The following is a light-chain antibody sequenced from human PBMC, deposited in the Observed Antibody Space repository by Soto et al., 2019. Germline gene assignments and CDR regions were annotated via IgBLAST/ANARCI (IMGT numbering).Light chain of an antibody. J-gene: IGKJ1*01. CDR3: QQYGSSPRA. Sequence: EIVMTQSPDTLSVSPGERVTLSCRASQSVSSSYLAWYQQKPGQAPRLLIYGASSRATGIPDRFSGSGSGTDFTLTISRLEPEDFAVYYCQQYGSSPRAFGQGTKVDI. CDR2: GAS. CDR1: QSVSSSY. V-gene: IGKV3-20*01.